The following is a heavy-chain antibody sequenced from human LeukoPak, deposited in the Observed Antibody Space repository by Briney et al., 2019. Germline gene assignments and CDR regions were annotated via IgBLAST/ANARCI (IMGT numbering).Heavy chain of an antibody. V-gene: IGHV4-59*01. CDR3: ARSSGWSKGAFDI. J-gene: IGHJ3*02. D-gene: IGHD6-19*01. CDR1: GGSISSYY. Sequence: SETLSLTCTVSGGSISSYYWSWIRQPPGKGLEWIGYIYYSGSTNYNPSLESRVTISVDTSKNQFSLKLSSVTAADTAVYYCARSSGWSKGAFDIWGQGTMVTVSS. CDR2: IYYSGST.